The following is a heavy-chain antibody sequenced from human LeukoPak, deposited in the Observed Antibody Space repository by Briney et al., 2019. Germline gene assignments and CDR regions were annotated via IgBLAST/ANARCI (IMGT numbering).Heavy chain of an antibody. D-gene: IGHD2-2*01. CDR2: INPNSGGT. J-gene: IGHJ6*02. Sequence: GASVKVSCKASGYTFTGYYMHWVRQAPGQGLEWMGWINPNSGGTNYAQKFQGRVTMTRDTSISTAYMELSRLRSDDTAVYYCATHTYCSNTSCPHYYGMDVWGQGTTVTVSS. CDR3: ATHTYCSNTSCPHYYGMDV. CDR1: GYTFTGYY. V-gene: IGHV1-2*02.